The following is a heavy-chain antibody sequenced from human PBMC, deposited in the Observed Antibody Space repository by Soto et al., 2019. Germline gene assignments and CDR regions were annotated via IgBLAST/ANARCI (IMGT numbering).Heavy chain of an antibody. CDR2: IYYSGST. CDR3: ARVGKLRFLEWPLNWFDP. D-gene: IGHD3-3*01. Sequence: QVQLQESGPGLVKPSETLSLTYTVSGGSISSYYWSWIRQPPGKGLEWIGYIYYSGSTNYNPSLKSRVTISVDTSKNQFSLKLSSVTAADTAVYYCARVGKLRFLEWPLNWFDPWGQGTLVTVSS. V-gene: IGHV4-59*01. CDR1: GGSISSYY. J-gene: IGHJ5*02.